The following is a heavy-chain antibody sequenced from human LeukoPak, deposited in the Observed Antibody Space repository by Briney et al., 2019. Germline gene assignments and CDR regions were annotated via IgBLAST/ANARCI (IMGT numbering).Heavy chain of an antibody. CDR3: ARVHDYGDLRYLDY. V-gene: IGHV1-18*01. J-gene: IGHJ4*02. CDR1: GYTFTSYG. Sequence: ASVKVSSKASGYTFTSYGISWVRQAPGQGLEWMGWISAYNGDTNYAQKLQGRVTMTTDTSTSTVYMELSSLRSEDTAVYYCARVHDYGDLRYLDYWGQGTLVTVSS. CDR2: ISAYNGDT. D-gene: IGHD4-17*01.